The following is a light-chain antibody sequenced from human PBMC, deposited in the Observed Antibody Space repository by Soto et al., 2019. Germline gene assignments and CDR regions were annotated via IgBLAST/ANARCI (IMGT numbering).Light chain of an antibody. J-gene: IGLJ2*01. CDR1: STGLPTYKL. CDR2: EDS. Sequence: QSALTQPASVSGSPGQSITITCSGISTGLPTYKLVSWYQQYPGEAPKLIIFEDSERPSGVSDRFSGSKSGNTASLTISGLQTEDEADYYCWSYEGSSTFVVFGGGTKLTVL. CDR3: WSYEGSSTFVV. V-gene: IGLV2-23*01.